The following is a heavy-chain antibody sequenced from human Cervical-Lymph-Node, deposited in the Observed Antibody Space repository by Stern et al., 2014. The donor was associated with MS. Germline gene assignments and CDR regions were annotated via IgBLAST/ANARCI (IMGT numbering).Heavy chain of an antibody. J-gene: IGHJ4*02. V-gene: IGHV4-39*01. CDR2: IYYSGST. Sequence: QVQLQESGPGLVKPSETLSLTCTVSGGSISSSSYYWGWIRQPPGKGLEWIGTIYYSGSTYYNPSLKSRVTISEDTSKNQFPRRLSSGTAADTAVFYCAFAYYDFWSGRFHFDYGGQGTLVTVSS. CDR3: AFAYYDFWSGRFHFDY. CDR1: GGSISSSSYY. D-gene: IGHD3-3*01.